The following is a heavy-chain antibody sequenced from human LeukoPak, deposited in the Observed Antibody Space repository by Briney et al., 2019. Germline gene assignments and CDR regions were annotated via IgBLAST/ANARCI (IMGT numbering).Heavy chain of an antibody. J-gene: IGHJ4*02. D-gene: IGHD2/OR15-2a*01. V-gene: IGHV4-39*01. Sequence: KSSETLSLTCTVSGGSISSSSYYWGWIRQPPGKGLEWIGSIYYSGSTYYNPSLKSRVTISVDTSKNQFPLKLSSVTAADTAVYYCASRPGGGPVIFDYWGQGTLVTVSS. CDR2: IYYSGST. CDR3: ASRPGGGPVIFDY. CDR1: GGSISSSSYY.